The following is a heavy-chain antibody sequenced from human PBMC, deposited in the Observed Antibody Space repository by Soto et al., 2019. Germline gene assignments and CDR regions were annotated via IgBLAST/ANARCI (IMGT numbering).Heavy chain of an antibody. D-gene: IGHD6-13*01. CDR1: GFSLRSPGMN. V-gene: IGHV2-5*02. CDR2: IYWDDDK. Sequence: QVTLKESGPTLVKPTQTLTLTCTFSGFSLRSPGMNVGWIRQPPGKALEWLAVIYWDDDKRYSPSLKSRLIITKDTSKNQVVLTMTDMDPSDTGTYYCAQREGSSCLCDNWGQGTLVIVSS. J-gene: IGHJ4*02. CDR3: AQREGSSCLCDN.